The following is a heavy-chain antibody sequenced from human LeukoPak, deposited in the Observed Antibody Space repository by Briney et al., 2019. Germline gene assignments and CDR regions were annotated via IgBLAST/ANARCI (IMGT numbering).Heavy chain of an antibody. Sequence: GGSLRLSCAASGFTFNTYEMNWVRQAPGKGLEWVSYISSGAGSIYYADSVKGRFTISRDNAKNSLYLQMNSLRAEDTAVYYCARGGYNWNWTAGDYWGQGTLVTVSS. CDR1: GFTFNTYE. CDR3: ARGGYNWNWTAGDY. V-gene: IGHV3-48*03. CDR2: ISSGAGSI. J-gene: IGHJ4*02. D-gene: IGHD1-7*01.